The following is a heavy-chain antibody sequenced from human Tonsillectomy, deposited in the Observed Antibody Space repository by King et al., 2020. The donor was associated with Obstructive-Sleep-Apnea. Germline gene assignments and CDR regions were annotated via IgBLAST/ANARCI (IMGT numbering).Heavy chain of an antibody. CDR1: AYTFTNFD. CDR2: MNPNSGNT. V-gene: IGHV1-8*01. D-gene: IGHD6-13*01. Sequence: VQLVESGAEVKKPGASVKVSCKASAYTFTNFDINWVRQATGQGLEWMGWMNPNSGNTGYARKFQGRVPMTSNTSISTAYMELSSLRSEDTAVYYCARVTGRITAALAFWGQGTLVTVSS. J-gene: IGHJ4*02. CDR3: ARVTGRITAALAF.